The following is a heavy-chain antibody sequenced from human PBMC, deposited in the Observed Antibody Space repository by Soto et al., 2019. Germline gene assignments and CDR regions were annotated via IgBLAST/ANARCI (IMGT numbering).Heavy chain of an antibody. D-gene: IGHD3-3*01. Sequence: GASVKVSCKASGYTFTGYYMHWVRQAPGQGLEWMGWINPNSGGTNYAQKFQGRVTMTRDTSISTAYMELSRLRSDDTAVYYCARGAYDFWSGYFPDYWGQGTLVTVSS. CDR1: GYTFTGYY. V-gene: IGHV1-2*02. J-gene: IGHJ4*02. CDR2: INPNSGGT. CDR3: ARGAYDFWSGYFPDY.